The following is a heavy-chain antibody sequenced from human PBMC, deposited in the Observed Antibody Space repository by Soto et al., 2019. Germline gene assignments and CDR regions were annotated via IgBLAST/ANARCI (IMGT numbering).Heavy chain of an antibody. Sequence: PSETLSLTCTVSGGSISSYYWSWIRQPPGKGLEWIGYIYYSGSTNYNPSLKSRVTISVDTSKNQFSLKLSSVTAADTAVYYCARLLPTVNAYYFEYWGQGTLVTVSS. CDR2: IYYSGST. D-gene: IGHD4-4*01. V-gene: IGHV4-59*01. CDR1: GGSISSYY. CDR3: ARLLPTVNAYYFEY. J-gene: IGHJ4*02.